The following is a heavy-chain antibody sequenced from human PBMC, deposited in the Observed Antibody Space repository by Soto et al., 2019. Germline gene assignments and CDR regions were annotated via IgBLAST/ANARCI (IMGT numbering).Heavy chain of an antibody. D-gene: IGHD5-12*01. CDR2: GVPVFGTP. Sequence: VQLVQSGAEVKKPGSSVKVSCKTAVDTFGTFAVNWMRQAPGHGLEWLGGGVPVFGTPNYSPTFQDRVTITADESAGTSFMELTGLKSDDAAVYFCATPPRGYTAFFEYWGLGTQVTVSS. CDR1: VDTFGTFA. V-gene: IGHV1-69*12. J-gene: IGHJ4*02. CDR3: ATPPRGYTAFFEY.